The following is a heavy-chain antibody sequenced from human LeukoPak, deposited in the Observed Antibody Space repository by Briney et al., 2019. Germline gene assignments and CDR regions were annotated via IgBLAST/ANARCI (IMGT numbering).Heavy chain of an antibody. V-gene: IGHV3-23*01. CDR1: GFTFSSYA. CDR2: ISGSGGST. Sequence: GGSLRLSCAASGFTFSSYAMSWVRQAPGKGLEWVSAISGSGGSTYYADSVKGRFTISRDNSKNTLYLQMNSLRAEDTAVYYCAKVAVDTAMARGVFDYWGQGTLVTVSS. J-gene: IGHJ4*02. D-gene: IGHD5-18*01. CDR3: AKVAVDTAMARGVFDY.